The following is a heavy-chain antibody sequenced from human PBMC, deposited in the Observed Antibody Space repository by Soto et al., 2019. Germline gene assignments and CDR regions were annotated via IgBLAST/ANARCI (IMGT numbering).Heavy chain of an antibody. V-gene: IGHV1-69*13. CDR2: IIPIFNTA. J-gene: IGHJ6*02. D-gene: IGHD2-21*01. CDR1: GGTFNSFA. Sequence: AASVKVSCKASGGTFNSFAFSWVRQAPGQGLEWMGGIIPIFNTANYAQKFQGRVTVTAHESTSTAYMEVSSLRSEDTAVYYCARGGRAVSSYYYAMDVWGQGTTVTVSS. CDR3: ARGGRAVSSYYYAMDV.